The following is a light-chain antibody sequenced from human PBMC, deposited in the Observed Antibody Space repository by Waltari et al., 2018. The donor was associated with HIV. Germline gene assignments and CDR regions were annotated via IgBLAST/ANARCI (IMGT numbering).Light chain of an antibody. CDR1: SGHSDYA. Sequence: QPVVTQSPSAAASLGASVKLTCTLSSGHSDYAIAWHQQHPQKGPRYLMRLNNDGSHYKGDGIPDRFSGSSSGAERYRIISSLQSGDEADYYCQTWDTGIIIFGGGTKLTVL. CDR2: LNNDGSH. J-gene: IGLJ2*01. V-gene: IGLV4-69*01. CDR3: QTWDTGIII.